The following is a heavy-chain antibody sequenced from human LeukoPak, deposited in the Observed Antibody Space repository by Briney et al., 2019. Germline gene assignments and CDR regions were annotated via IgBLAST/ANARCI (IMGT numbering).Heavy chain of an antibody. V-gene: IGHV1-8*01. J-gene: IGHJ6*02. D-gene: IGHD2-2*01. CDR3: ARGEYQLLYYYYYGMDV. CDR1: GYTFTIYD. CDR2: MNPNSGNT. Sequence: ASVTVSCTASGYTFTIYDINWVRQATGQGLEWMGWMNPNSGNTGYAQKFQGRVTMTRNTSISTAYMELSSLRSDDTAVYYCARGEYQLLYYYYYGMDVWGQGTTVTVSS.